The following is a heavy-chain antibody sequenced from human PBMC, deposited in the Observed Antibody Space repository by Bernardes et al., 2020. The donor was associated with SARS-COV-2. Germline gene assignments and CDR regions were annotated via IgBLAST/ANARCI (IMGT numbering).Heavy chain of an antibody. J-gene: IGHJ4*02. CDR1: GFTFTAYS. Sequence: GGSLRLSCAASGFTFTAYSMNWVRQAPGKGLEWVSSITSGRIYTYYADSVKGRFFISRDNGKNSVYLQLNSLRVEDTALYFCVRGHPVDYWGQGTLVTVSS. CDR2: ITSGRIYT. CDR3: VRGHPVDY. V-gene: IGHV3-21*01.